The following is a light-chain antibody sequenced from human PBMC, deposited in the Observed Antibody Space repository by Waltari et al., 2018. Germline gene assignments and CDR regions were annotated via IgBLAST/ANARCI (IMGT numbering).Light chain of an antibody. V-gene: IGKV4-1*01. J-gene: IGKJ5*01. CDR1: QSVLYSSNNKNY. CDR2: WAS. Sequence: DIVMTQSPDSLAVSLGERATINCKSSQSVLYSSNNKNYLAWYQQKPGQSPKMLIYWASTRESGVPDRFSGSGSGIDFTLTITSLQAEDVAVYYCQQYYSTPLAFGQGTRLEIK. CDR3: QQYYSTPLA.